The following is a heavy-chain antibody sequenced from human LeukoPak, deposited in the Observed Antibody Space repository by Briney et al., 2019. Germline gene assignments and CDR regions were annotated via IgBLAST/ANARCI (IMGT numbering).Heavy chain of an antibody. D-gene: IGHD2-15*01. V-gene: IGHV3-33*01. CDR3: VRILGGSRFDP. CDR1: GYSFSTHG. Sequence: GGSLRLSCVASGYSFSTHGIQWVRQAPGKGLEWVAVIWYDGSRDDYAESVRGRFTVSRDNANNTAYLQMNSLRVEDTAVYYCVRILGGSRFDPWGQGALVTVSS. CDR2: IWYDGSRD. J-gene: IGHJ5*02.